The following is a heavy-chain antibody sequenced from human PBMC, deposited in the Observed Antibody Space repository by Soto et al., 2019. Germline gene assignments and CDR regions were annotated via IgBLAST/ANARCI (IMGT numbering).Heavy chain of an antibody. CDR1: GFTFSSYA. CDR3: AKSMGNSIAARRAHSDY. Sequence: EVQLLESGGGLVQPGGSLRLSCAASGFTFSSYAMSWVRQAPGKGLEWVSAISGSGGSTYYADSVKGRFTISRDNSKNTLYLQMNSLRAEDTDVYYCAKSMGNSIAARRAHSDYWGQGTLVTVSS. D-gene: IGHD6-6*01. V-gene: IGHV3-23*01. J-gene: IGHJ4*02. CDR2: ISGSGGST.